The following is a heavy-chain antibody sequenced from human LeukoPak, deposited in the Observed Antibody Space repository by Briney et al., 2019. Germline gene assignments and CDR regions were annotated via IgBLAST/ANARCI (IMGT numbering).Heavy chain of an antibody. D-gene: IGHD5-12*01. V-gene: IGHV1-2*06. CDR1: GYTFTGYY. J-gene: IGHJ5*02. CDR2: INPNSGGT. Sequence: ATVKVSCKASGYTFTGYYMHWVRQAPGQGLEWMGRINPNSGGTNYAQKFQGRVTMTRDTSISTAYMELSRLRSDDTAVYYCARVKVRYSGNGTPTFNWFDPWGQGTLVTVSS. CDR3: ARVKVRYSGNGTPTFNWFDP.